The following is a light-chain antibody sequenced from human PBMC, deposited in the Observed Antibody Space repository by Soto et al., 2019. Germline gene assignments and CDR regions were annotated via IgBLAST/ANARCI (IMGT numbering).Light chain of an antibody. J-gene: IGKJ4*01. Sequence: EIVMTQSPVTLSASPGERVTLSCRTNKSISSNLAWYQQKRGQAPRLLISGVSTRASGVPDRFSGSGSVADFTLTISSLQSEDFAVYYCQQYDNRPLTFGGGTKVDIK. CDR1: KSISSN. V-gene: IGKV3-15*01. CDR3: QQYDNRPLT. CDR2: GVS.